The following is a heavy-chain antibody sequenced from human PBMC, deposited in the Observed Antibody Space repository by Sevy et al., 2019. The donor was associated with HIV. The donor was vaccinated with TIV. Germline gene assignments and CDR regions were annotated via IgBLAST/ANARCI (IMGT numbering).Heavy chain of an antibody. CDR2: INPDGSKI. CDR3: VRAIQLAASY. J-gene: IGHJ4*02. D-gene: IGHD2-15*01. Sequence: GGSLRLSCEASAINIRDYWMNWVCQAPGKGLEWVANINPDGSKIYYADSVKGRFTISRDSAKNSVFLQMTSLRAEDTYVYYCVRAIQLAASYWGQGMLVTVSS. CDR1: AINIRDYW. V-gene: IGHV3-7*02.